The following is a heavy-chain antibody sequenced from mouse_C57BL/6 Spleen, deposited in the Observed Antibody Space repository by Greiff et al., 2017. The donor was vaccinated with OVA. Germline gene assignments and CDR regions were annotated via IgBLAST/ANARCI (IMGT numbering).Heavy chain of an antibody. CDR3: ESIYYDYDEGCAD. Sequence: VQLQQSGAELVKPGASVKISCKASGYAFSSYWMNWVKQRPGKGLEWIGQIYPGDGDTNYNGKFKGKATLTADKSSSTAYMQLSSLTSEDAAVYCCESIYYDYDEGCADWGQGTLVTVAA. V-gene: IGHV1-80*01. CDR1: GYAFSSYW. CDR2: IYPGDGDT. J-gene: IGHJ3*01. D-gene: IGHD2-4*01.